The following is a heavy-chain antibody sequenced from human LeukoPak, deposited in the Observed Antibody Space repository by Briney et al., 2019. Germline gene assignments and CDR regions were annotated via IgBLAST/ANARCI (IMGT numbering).Heavy chain of an antibody. J-gene: IGHJ4*02. Sequence: ASVKVSCKASGYTFSSYAMHWVRQAPGQRLEWMGWINAGNGNTKYSQKFQGRVTITRDTSASTVYMELSSLRSEDTAVYYCARGGRRYYFESSGYYSTLDYWGQGTPVTVSS. D-gene: IGHD3-22*01. CDR1: GYTFSSYA. V-gene: IGHV1-3*01. CDR2: INAGNGNT. CDR3: ARGGRRYYFESSGYYSTLDY.